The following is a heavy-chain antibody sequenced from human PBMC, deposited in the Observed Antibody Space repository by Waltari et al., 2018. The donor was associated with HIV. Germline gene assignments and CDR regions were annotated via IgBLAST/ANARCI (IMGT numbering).Heavy chain of an antibody. D-gene: IGHD1-7*01. J-gene: IGHJ4*02. CDR1: GYSITSAHY. Sequence: QVQLQESGPGLVKPSETLSLTCRVSGYSITSAHYWGWIRQPQGKGLQWIGSISHSGKTYYDPTLKSRINISRDTSKNLFSLELTSVTAADTAVYYCARLMSTTRFDSWGQGTLVSVSS. V-gene: IGHV4-38-2*01. CDR3: ARLMSTTRFDS. CDR2: ISHSGKT.